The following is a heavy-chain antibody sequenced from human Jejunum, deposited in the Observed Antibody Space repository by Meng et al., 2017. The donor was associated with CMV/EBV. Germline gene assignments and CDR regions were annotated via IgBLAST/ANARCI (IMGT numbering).Heavy chain of an antibody. CDR1: GSA. V-gene: IGHV3-73*01. Sequence: GSALHGVRQASGKGLEWVGRIRSKANRYATAYAASVKGRFTISRDDSKNTAYLEMNSLKTEDTAVYYCTRPGNWNNDWGDYDAFDIWGQGTMVTVSS. J-gene: IGHJ3*02. CDR2: IRSKANRYAT. CDR3: TRPGNWNNDWGDYDAFDI. D-gene: IGHD1/OR15-1a*01.